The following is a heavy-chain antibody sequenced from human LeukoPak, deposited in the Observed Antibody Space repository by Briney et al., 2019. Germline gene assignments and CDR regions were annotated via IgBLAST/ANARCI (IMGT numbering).Heavy chain of an antibody. J-gene: IGHJ4*02. V-gene: IGHV3-48*02. CDR2: ISSSTRRI. CDR1: GFTFCSYR. CDR3: ARECTTHSASISCYPAD. D-gene: IGHD2-2*01. Sequence: GGSLRLSHAHSGFTFCSYRVNLVAQAPGKGLEWVSYISSSTRRIYYADSVKGRFTISRDSAKNSLYLQMDSLRDEDTAMYYCARECTTHSASISCYPADWGQGTLVTVAS.